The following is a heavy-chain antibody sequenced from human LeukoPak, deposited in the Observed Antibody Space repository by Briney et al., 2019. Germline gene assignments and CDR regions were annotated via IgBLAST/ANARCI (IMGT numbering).Heavy chain of an antibody. D-gene: IGHD1-7*01. CDR1: GFTFSSYA. CDR3: ARDYAGTTDY. CDR2: ISYDGSNK. V-gene: IGHV3-30*04. J-gene: IGHJ4*02. Sequence: GGSLRLSCAASGFTFSSYAMHWVRQAPGKGLEWVAVISYDGSNKYYADSVKGRFTISRDNSKNTLYLQMNSLRAEDTAVYYCARDYAGTTDYWGQGTLVTVSS.